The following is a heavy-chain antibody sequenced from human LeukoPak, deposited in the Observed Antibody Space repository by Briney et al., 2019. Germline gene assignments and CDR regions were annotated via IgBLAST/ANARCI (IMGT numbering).Heavy chain of an antibody. V-gene: IGHV4-30-4*01. CDR3: ARFVVVPAARMTHDYYYYGMDV. CDR1: GGSISSGDYY. J-gene: IGHJ6*02. CDR2: IYYSGST. Sequence: SSETLSLTCTVSGGSISSGDYYWSWIRQPPGKGLEWIGYIYYSGSTYYNPSLKSRVTISVDTSKNQFSLKLSSVTAADTAVYYCARFVVVPAARMTHDYYYYGMDVLGQGTTVTVSS. D-gene: IGHD2-2*01.